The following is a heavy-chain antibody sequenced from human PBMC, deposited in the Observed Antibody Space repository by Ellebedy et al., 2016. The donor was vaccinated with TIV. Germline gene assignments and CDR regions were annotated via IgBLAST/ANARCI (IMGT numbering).Heavy chain of an antibody. CDR2: ISAYNGNT. CDR3: ASSSPYLAAAGTGSY. CDR1: GYTFTSYG. V-gene: IGHV1-18*01. D-gene: IGHD6-13*01. Sequence: ASVKVSXXASGYTFTSYGISWVRQAPGQGLEWMGWISAYNGNTNYAQKLQGRVTMTTDTSTSTAYMELSRLRSDDTAVYYCASSSPYLAAAGTGSYWGQGTLVTVSS. J-gene: IGHJ4*02.